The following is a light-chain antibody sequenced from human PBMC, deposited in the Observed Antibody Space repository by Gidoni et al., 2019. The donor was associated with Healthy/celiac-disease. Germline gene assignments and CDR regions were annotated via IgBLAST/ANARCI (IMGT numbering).Light chain of an antibody. Sequence: LTQPASVSGSPGQSITISCTGTSSDVGGYNYVSWYQQHPGTAPKLMIYDVSNRPSGVSNRFSGSKSGNTASLTISGLQAEDEADYYCSSYTSSSPYVFGTGTKVTVL. CDR2: DVS. CDR3: SSYTSSSPYV. CDR1: SSDVGGYNY. V-gene: IGLV2-14*01. J-gene: IGLJ1*01.